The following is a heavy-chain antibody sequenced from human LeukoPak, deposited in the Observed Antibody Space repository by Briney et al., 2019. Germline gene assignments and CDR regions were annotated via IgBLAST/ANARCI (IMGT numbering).Heavy chain of an antibody. J-gene: IGHJ6*03. CDR1: GGSFSGYY. V-gene: IGHV4-59*01. CDR2: IYYSGST. D-gene: IGHD2-2*01. CDR3: ARVRRPAATFLDPTGRNYYMDV. Sequence: SETLSLTCAVYGGSFSGYYWSWIRQPPGKGLEWIGYIYYSGSTNYNPSLKSRVTISVDTSKNQFSLKLSSVTAADTAVYYCARVRRPAATFLDPTGRNYYMDVWGKGTTVTVSS.